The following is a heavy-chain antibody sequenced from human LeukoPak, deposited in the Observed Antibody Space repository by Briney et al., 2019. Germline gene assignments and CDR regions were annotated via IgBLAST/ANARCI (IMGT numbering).Heavy chain of an antibody. V-gene: IGHV1-69*13. D-gene: IGHD5-18*01. CDR3: ARPTNSYSYGPPTVYGMDV. Sequence: SVKVSCKASGGTFSSYAISWVRQAPGQGLEWMGGIIPIFGTANYAQKFQGRVTITADESTSTAYMELSSLRSEDTAVYYCARPTNSYSYGPPTVYGMDVWGQGTTVTVSS. J-gene: IGHJ6*02. CDR2: IIPIFGTA. CDR1: GGTFSSYA.